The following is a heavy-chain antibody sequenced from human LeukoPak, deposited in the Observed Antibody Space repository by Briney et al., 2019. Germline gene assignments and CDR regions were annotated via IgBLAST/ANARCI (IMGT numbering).Heavy chain of an antibody. CDR1: GVSISSSNSY. CDR2: IYYSGST. Sequence: PSETLSLTCTVSGVSISSSNSYWGWIRQPPGKGLEWIGSIYYSGSTYYNPSLKSRVTISVDTSKNQFSLKLSSVTAADTAVYYCARIYGDYGGGAFDIWGQGTMVTVSS. D-gene: IGHD4-17*01. J-gene: IGHJ3*02. CDR3: ARIYGDYGGGAFDI. V-gene: IGHV4-39*07.